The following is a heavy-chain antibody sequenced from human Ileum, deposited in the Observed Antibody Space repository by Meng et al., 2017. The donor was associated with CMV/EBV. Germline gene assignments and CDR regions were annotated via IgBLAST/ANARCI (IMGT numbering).Heavy chain of an antibody. CDR1: GFTFSNYA. V-gene: IGHV3-23*01. Sequence: GESLKISCVASGFTFSNYAMSWVRQAPGKGLEWVSAISGSDGFTYYTDAVKGRFTISSHNSKNTLLLQMNRLIAEDTAVYDCAKAWNSGTYHFDYWGQGTLVTVSS. D-gene: IGHD1-26*01. J-gene: IGHJ4*02. CDR2: ISGSDGFT. CDR3: AKAWNSGTYHFDY.